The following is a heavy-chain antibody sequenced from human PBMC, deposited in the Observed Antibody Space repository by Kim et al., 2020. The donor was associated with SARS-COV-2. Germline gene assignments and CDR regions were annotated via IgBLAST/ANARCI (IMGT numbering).Heavy chain of an antibody. CDR3: ARGTAAGDY. J-gene: IGHJ4*02. V-gene: IGHV1-69*01. CDR2: GTA. D-gene: IGHD6-13*01. Sequence: GTANYAQNVXGRVTITAGESTSTAYMELSSLRSEDTAVYYCARGTAAGDYWGQGTLVTVSS.